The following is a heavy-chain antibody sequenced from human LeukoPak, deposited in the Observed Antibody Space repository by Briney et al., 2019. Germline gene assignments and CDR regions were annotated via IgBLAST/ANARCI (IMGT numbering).Heavy chain of an antibody. D-gene: IGHD4-17*01. CDR3: ARLYGVYLIDY. V-gene: IGHV3-33*08. J-gene: IGHJ4*02. CDR2: IWFGGSQE. CDR1: GFTFSNHY. Sequence: GESMRLSWEASGFTFSNHYMRWVRQAPGKGLEWVAIIWFGGSQEYYAESVKGRFTVTRDNSNNMVYLQMNSLRDEDTGFYYCARLYGVYLIDYWGQETLVIVVS.